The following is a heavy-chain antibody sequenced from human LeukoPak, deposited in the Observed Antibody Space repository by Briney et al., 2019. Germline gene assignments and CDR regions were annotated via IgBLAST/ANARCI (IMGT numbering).Heavy chain of an antibody. CDR3: TTWASSSGWYDYVY. J-gene: IGHJ4*02. D-gene: IGHD6-19*01. V-gene: IGHV3-15*01. CDR1: GFTFSNAW. Sequence: GGSLRLSCAASGFTFSNAWMSWVRQAPGKGLEWVGRIKSKTDGGTTDYAAPVKGRFTISTDDSKNTLYLQMNSLKTEDTAVYYCTTWASSSGWYDYVYWGQGTLVTVSS. CDR2: IKSKTDGGTT.